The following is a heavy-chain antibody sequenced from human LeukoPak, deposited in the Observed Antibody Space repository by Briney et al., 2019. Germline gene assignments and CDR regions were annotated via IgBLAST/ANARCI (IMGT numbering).Heavy chain of an antibody. D-gene: IGHD4-17*01. V-gene: IGHV1-24*01. Sequence: ASVKVSCKVSGYTLTELSMHWVRQAPRKGLEWMGGFDPEDGETIYAQKFQGRVTMTEDTSTDTAYMELSSLRSEDTAVYYCATVDPTVTTGSYYYGMDVWGQGTTVTVSS. CDR1: GYTLTELS. CDR2: FDPEDGET. CDR3: ATVDPTVTTGSYYYGMDV. J-gene: IGHJ6*02.